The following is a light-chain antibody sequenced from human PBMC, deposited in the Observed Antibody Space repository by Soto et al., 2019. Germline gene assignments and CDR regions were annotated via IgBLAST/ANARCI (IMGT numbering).Light chain of an antibody. J-gene: IGKJ4*01. CDR3: QLYTNSPLLT. CDR1: KSVSSN. Sequence: EIVMTQSPATLSVSPGECATLSCRASKSVSSNLAWYQQKPCQAHRLLIYGASTKATGIPARISGSGSGTEFTLTISSLQSEDFAVYYCQLYTNSPLLTFGGGTKVEIK. V-gene: IGKV3-15*01. CDR2: GAS.